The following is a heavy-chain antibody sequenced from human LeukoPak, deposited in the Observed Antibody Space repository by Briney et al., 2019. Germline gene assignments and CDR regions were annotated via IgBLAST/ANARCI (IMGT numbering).Heavy chain of an antibody. CDR1: GGTFSSYA. V-gene: IGHV1-69*05. D-gene: IGHD6-13*01. CDR2: IIPIFGTA. J-gene: IGHJ5*02. Sequence: SVKVSCKASGGTFSSYAFSWVRQAPGQGLEWMGGIIPIFGTANYAQKFQGRVTITTDESTSTAYMEPSSLRSEDTAVYYCARQGYSSSWYPGWFDPWGQGTLVTVSS. CDR3: ARQGYSSSWYPGWFDP.